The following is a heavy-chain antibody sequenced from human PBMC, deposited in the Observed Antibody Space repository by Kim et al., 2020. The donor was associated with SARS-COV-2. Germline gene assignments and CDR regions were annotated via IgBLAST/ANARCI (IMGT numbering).Heavy chain of an antibody. V-gene: IGHV4-59*13. J-gene: IGHJ3*02. CDR3: ARVYYYGSGSYYRNAFDI. CDR2: IYYSGST. D-gene: IGHD3-10*01. Sequence: SETLSLTCTVSGGSISSYYWSWIRQPPGKGLEWIGYIYYSGSTNYNPSLKSRVTISVYTSKNQFSLKLSSVTAADTAVYYCARVYYYGSGSYYRNAFDIWGQGTMVTVSS. CDR1: GGSISSYY.